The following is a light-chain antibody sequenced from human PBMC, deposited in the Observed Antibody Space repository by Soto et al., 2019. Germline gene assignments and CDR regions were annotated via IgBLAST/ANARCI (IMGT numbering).Light chain of an antibody. CDR1: SSDVGSYNR. Sequence: QSVLTQPPSVSGSPGQSVTISCTGTSSDVGSYNRVSWYQQPPGTAPKLMIYEVSNRPSGVPDRFSGSKSGNTASLTISGLQAEDEAGYYCSLFTDTSTYVFGTGTKVTVL. CDR2: EVS. CDR3: SLFTDTSTYV. J-gene: IGLJ1*01. V-gene: IGLV2-18*01.